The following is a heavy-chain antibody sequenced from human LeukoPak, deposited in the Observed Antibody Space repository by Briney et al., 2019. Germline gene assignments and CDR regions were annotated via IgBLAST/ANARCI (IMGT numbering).Heavy chain of an antibody. Sequence: ASVKVSCKASGYTFTSYDINWVRQATGQGLEWMGWMNPNSGNTGYTQKFQGRVTMTRNTSISTAYMELSSLRSEDAAVYYCARRNTGVVAGLDCWGQGTLVTVSS. J-gene: IGHJ4*02. V-gene: IGHV1-8*01. CDR1: GYTFTSYD. D-gene: IGHD5-18*01. CDR3: ARRNTGVVAGLDC. CDR2: MNPNSGNT.